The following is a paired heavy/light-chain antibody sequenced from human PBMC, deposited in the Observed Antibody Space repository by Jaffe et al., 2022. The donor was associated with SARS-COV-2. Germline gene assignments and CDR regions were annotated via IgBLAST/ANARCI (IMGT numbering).Heavy chain of an antibody. V-gene: IGHV3-21*06. CDR3: ARDTHNYDTTAYYY. CDR1: GFTFNIYS. J-gene: IGHJ4*02. D-gene: IGHD3-22*01. Sequence: EVQLADSGGGLVKPGGSLRLSCAGSGFTFNIYSMHWVRQAPGKGLEWVSSISSSSSYIYYADSVKGRFTISRDNAKNSLYLQMNSLRVEDTAVYYCARDTHNYDTTAYYYWGRGTLVTVSS. CDR2: ISSSSSYI.
Light chain of an antibody. J-gene: IGKJ2*01. Sequence: EMVLTQSPGTLSLSPGERATLSCRASQSVSSNYLAWYQQKPGQAPRLLIFGASTRAPGIPDRFSGSGSGTDFTLTISRLEPEDFAVYYCQQYGGSPGDTFGQGTKLEIK. CDR1: QSVSSNY. CDR2: GAS. V-gene: IGKV3-20*01. CDR3: QQYGGSPGDT.